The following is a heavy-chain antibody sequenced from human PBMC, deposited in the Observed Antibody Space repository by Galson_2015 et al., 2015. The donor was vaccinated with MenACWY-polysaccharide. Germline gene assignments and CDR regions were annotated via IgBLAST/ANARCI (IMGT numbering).Heavy chain of an antibody. J-gene: IGHJ6*02. CDR2: ISYDGSNK. V-gene: IGHV3-30-3*01. D-gene: IGHD2-2*01. CDR1: GFTFSTYA. Sequence: SLRLSCAASGFTFSTYAIHWVRQAPGKGLEWVAVISYDGSNKYFADSVMGRFTISRDNSRNTLYLQMNGLTLEDTAVYYCARAYCDRTTCYGMDVWGQGTTVAVSS. CDR3: ARAYCDRTTCYGMDV.